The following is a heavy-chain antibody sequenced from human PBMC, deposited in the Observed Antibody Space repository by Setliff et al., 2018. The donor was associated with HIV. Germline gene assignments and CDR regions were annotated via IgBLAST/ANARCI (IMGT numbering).Heavy chain of an antibody. CDR3: ASGFCNTPSCYIGVLDH. J-gene: IGHJ4*02. Sequence: GESLKISCKGSGYNFLNYWISWVRQVPGKGLEWTGRIDPVDSQTTYTPSFQGHVAFSVDKSISTAYLQWRSLKASDTAMYYCASGFCNTPSCYIGVLDHWGLGTLVTVSS. V-gene: IGHV5-10-1*01. CDR1: GYNFLNYW. CDR2: IDPVDSQT. D-gene: IGHD2-2*02.